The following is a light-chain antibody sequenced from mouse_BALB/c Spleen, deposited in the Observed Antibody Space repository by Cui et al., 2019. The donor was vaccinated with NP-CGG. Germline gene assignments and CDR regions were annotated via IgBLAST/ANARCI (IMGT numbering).Light chain of an antibody. J-gene: IGLJ1*01. CDR2: GTN. CDR1: TGAVTNSKN. Sequence: QAVVNPESALTPSPGETVNLTCRSSTGAVTNSKNANWVQEKPDHLFTVLIGGTNNRTPVVPARFSGSLIGDKAALTITGAQTEDEAIYFCALWYNNHWVFGGGTKLTVL. CDR3: ALWYNNHWV. V-gene: IGLV1*01.